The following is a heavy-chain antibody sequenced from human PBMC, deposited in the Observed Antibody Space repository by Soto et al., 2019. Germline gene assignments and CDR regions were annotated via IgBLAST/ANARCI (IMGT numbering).Heavy chain of an antibody. D-gene: IGHD1-26*01. J-gene: IGHJ4*02. CDR2: IWYDGSNK. Sequence: GGSLRLSCAASGFTFSSYGMHWVRQAPGKGLEWVAVIWYDGSNKYYADSVKGRFTISRDNSKNTLYLQMNSLRAEDTAVYYCARGSHYAPFYFDYWGQGTLVTVSS. CDR1: GFTFSSYG. V-gene: IGHV3-33*01. CDR3: ARGSHYAPFYFDY.